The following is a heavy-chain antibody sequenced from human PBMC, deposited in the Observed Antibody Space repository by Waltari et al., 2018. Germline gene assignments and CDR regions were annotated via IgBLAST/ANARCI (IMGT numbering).Heavy chain of an antibody. CDR3: TRDPLMGYYDSSGFFDY. CDR2: IRSKAYGGTT. Sequence: EVQLVESGGGLVQPGRSLRLSCTASGFTFGDYAMSWVRQAPGKGLEWVGFIRSKAYGGTTEYAASVKGRFTISRDDSKSIAYLQMNSLKTEDTAVYYCTRDPLMGYYDSSGFFDYWGQGTLVTVSS. V-gene: IGHV3-49*04. CDR1: GFTFGDYA. D-gene: IGHD3-22*01. J-gene: IGHJ4*02.